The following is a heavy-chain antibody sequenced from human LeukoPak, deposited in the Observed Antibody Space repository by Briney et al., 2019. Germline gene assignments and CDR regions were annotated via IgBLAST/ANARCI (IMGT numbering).Heavy chain of an antibody. D-gene: IGHD3-22*01. CDR1: GASISRGSHY. V-gene: IGHV4-61*02. CDR2: IYTIGNT. J-gene: IGHJ4*02. CDR3: ARDRSYYSDTGTDY. Sequence: PSQTLSLTCTVSGASISRGSHYWSWIRQPAGKGLEGIGRIYTIGNTNYSPSLWRRVTISVDPSKNQFSLRLSSVTAADTAIYYCARDRSYYSDTGTDYWGQGALVTVSS.